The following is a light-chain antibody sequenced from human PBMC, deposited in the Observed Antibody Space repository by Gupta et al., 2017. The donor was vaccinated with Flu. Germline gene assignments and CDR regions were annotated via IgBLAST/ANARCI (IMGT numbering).Light chain of an antibody. CDR2: GAS. V-gene: IGKV3-20*01. CDR1: QSVRSSY. CDR3: QQYGSSLLT. Sequence: EIVLTQSPGTLSLSPGERATLSCRASQSVRSSYLAWYQQKPGQAPRLLIFGASIRATGIPDRFSGSGSGTDFTLIISRLEPEDFAVYYCQQYGSSLLTFGGGTKVEIK. J-gene: IGKJ4*01.